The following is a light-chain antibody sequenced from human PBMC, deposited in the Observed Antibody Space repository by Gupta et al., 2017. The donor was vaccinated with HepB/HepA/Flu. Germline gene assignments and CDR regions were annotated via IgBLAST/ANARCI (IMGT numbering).Light chain of an antibody. V-gene: IGLV2-14*03. J-gene: IGLJ2*01. Sequence: QSALTQPASVSGSPGQSITISCTGTSSDVGGYNYVPWYQQHPGKAPKLMIYDVSNRPSGVSNRFSGSKSGNTASLTISGLQAEDEADYYCSSYTSSSTLVVFGGGIKLTVL. CDR2: DVS. CDR1: SSDVGGYNY. CDR3: SSYTSSSTLVV.